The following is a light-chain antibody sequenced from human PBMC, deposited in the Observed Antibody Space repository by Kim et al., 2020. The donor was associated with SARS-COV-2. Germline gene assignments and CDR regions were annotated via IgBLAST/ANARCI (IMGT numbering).Light chain of an antibody. Sequence: SASVGDRVTLTCQASQDVSNYLNWYQQKPGKAPKLLIYLASNLEAGVPSRFSGSGSGTHFTFAISSLQPEDIGTYYCQQYDDPPLTFGGGTKLEI. J-gene: IGKJ4*01. CDR2: LAS. CDR1: QDVSNY. V-gene: IGKV1-33*01. CDR3: QQYDDPPLT.